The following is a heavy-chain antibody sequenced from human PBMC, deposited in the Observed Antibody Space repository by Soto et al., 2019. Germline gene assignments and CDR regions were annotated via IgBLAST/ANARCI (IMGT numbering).Heavy chain of an antibody. J-gene: IGHJ4*02. CDR3: AKSMYNWNDGFFDY. D-gene: IGHD1-1*01. CDR1: GFTFSSYG. CDR2: ISYDGINK. Sequence: QVQLVESGGGVVQPGRSLRLSCAASGFTFSSYGMHWVRQAPGKGLEWVAIISYDGINKYYANSVKGRFTISRDNSKNTRYLQKNSLRAEDTAVYYCAKSMYNWNDGFFDYWGQGTLVTVSS. V-gene: IGHV3-30*18.